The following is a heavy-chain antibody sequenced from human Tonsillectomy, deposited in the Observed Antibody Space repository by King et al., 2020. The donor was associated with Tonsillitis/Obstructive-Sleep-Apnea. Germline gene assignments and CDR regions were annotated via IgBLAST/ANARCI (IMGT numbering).Heavy chain of an antibody. CDR3: TTDSGFHYYYYYMDV. D-gene: IGHD3-10*01. CDR2: IKNKTDGGTT. J-gene: IGHJ6*03. V-gene: IGHV3-15*01. Sequence: VQLVESGGGLVKPGGSLRLSCVVSGFTFSNVWMSWVRQAPGKGLEWVGGIKNKTDGGTTDYAAPVKGRNTISRENSTKTLDLQMNRLKIEETAVYYCTTDSGFHYYYYYMDVWGKGTTVTVSS. CDR1: GFTFSNVW.